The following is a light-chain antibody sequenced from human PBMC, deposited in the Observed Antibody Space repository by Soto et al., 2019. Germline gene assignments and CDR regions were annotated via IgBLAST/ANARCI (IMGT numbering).Light chain of an antibody. J-gene: IGLJ1*01. V-gene: IGLV2-14*01. Sequence: QSALTQPASVSGSPGQSIAISCTGTSSDVGGYNYVSWYQQHPGKAPKLMIYAVSNRPSGVSNRFSASKSGNTASLTISGLQAEDEADYYCLSYTSSSTYVFGTGTKVTVL. CDR1: SSDVGGYNY. CDR2: AVS. CDR3: LSYTSSSTYV.